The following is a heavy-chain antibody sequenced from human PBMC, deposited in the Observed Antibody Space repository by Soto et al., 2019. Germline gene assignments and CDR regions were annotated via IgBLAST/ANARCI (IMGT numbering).Heavy chain of an antibody. Sequence: EVQLLESGGGLVQPGGSLRLSCAASGFTFSSYAMSWVRQAPGKGLEWVSAISGSGGSTYYADSVKGRFTISRDNSKNRLYLQMNSLRAEDTAVYYCAKDRWVVRGVIPHNWFDPWGQGTLVTVSS. CDR3: AKDRWVVRGVIPHNWFDP. V-gene: IGHV3-23*01. CDR1: GFTFSSYA. J-gene: IGHJ5*02. D-gene: IGHD3-10*01. CDR2: ISGSGGST.